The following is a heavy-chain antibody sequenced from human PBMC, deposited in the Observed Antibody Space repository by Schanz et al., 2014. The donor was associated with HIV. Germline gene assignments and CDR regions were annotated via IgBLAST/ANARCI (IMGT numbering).Heavy chain of an antibody. D-gene: IGHD6-19*01. CDR2: IWYDGSNK. V-gene: IGHV3-33*01. J-gene: IGHJ6*02. Sequence: QVQLVESGGGVVQPGRSLRLSCAASGFTFSSYGMHWVRQAPGKGLEWVAVIWYDGSNKYYADSVKGRFTISRDNSKNTLYLQMNSLRAEDTAVYYCARGSWYSGGWYDDYNYYDVDVWGQGTTVIVSS. CDR3: ARGSWYSGGWYDDYNYYDVDV. CDR1: GFTFSSYG.